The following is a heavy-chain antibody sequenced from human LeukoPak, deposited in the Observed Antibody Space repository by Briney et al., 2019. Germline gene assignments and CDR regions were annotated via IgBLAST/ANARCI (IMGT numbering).Heavy chain of an antibody. CDR2: IYSGGSR. J-gene: IGHJ6*02. CDR1: GFTVSSNY. D-gene: IGHD3-22*01. Sequence: GGSLRLSCAVSGFTVSSNYMSWVRQAPGKGLEWVSVIYSGGSRDYADSVKGRFTISGDNSKNTLYLQMNSLRAEDTAVYYCARPYYDYGDGMDVWGQGTTVTVSS. V-gene: IGHV3-66*04. CDR3: ARPYYDYGDGMDV.